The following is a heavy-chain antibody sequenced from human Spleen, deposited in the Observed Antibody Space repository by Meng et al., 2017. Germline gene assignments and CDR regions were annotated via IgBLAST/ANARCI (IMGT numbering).Heavy chain of an antibody. CDR2: INAGNGDT. CDR1: GYTFISYA. D-gene: IGHD1-26*01. V-gene: IGHV1-3*01. J-gene: IGHJ4*02. Sequence: QVQLGQSWAEVKEAGASVKVSCKASGYTFISYAIHWVRQAPGQRLEWMGWINAGNGDTKHSQKFQGRVTITRDTSASTAYMELSSLSSEDTAVYYCAREGGSGDYYGSEAFDSWGQGTLVTVSS. CDR3: AREGGSGDYYGSEAFDS.